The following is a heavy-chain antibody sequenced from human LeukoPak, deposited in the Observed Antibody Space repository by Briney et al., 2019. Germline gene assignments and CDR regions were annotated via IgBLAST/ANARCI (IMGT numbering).Heavy chain of an antibody. CDR1: GGSISIYY. J-gene: IGHJ4*02. CDR2: IYYSGST. V-gene: IGHV4-59*08. CDR3: ARRTVTMYDY. Sequence: PSETLSLTCTVSGGSISIYYWSWIRQPPGKGLEWIGYIYYSGSTNYNPSLKSRVTISVDTSKNQFSLKLSSVTAADTAVYYCARRTVTMYDYWGQGTLVTVSS. D-gene: IGHD4-17*01.